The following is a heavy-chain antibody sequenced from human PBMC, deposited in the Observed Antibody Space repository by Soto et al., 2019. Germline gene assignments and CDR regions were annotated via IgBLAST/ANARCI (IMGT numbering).Heavy chain of an antibody. CDR3: ARESYYGSGATVVAY. CDR1: GGSISSGY. Sequence: TSETLSLTCSVSGGSISSGYWTWIRHPPGKRLEWIGYIYLGGSINYNPSLNSRVTMSVDTSKNQFSLKVNSVTAADTAVYYCARESYYGSGATVVAYWGQGTLVTVSS. J-gene: IGHJ4*02. CDR2: IYLGGSI. D-gene: IGHD3-10*01. V-gene: IGHV4-59*01.